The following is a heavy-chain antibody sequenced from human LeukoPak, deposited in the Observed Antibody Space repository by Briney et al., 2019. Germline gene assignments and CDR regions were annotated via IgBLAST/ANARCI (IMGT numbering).Heavy chain of an antibody. CDR1: GVSISSGGYS. J-gene: IGHJ6*02. Sequence: PSETLSLTCAVSGVSISSGGYSWSWIRQPPGKGLEWIGYIYHSGSTYYNPSLKSRVTISVDRSKNQFSLKLSSVTAADTAVYYCARNLGTSKVPASYGMDVWGQGTTVTVSS. D-gene: IGHD2-2*01. V-gene: IGHV4-30-2*01. CDR2: IYHSGST. CDR3: ARNLGTSKVPASYGMDV.